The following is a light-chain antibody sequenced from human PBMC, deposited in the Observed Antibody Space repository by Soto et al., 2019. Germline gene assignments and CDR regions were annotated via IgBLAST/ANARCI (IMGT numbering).Light chain of an antibody. Sequence: LTXPASVSGSPGQSITISCTGTSSDVGSYNYVSWYQQHPGKAPKLMIYEVSDRPSGISSRFSGSKSGNTASLTISGLQTEDEADYYCSSYTSSSTLFGTGTKVTVL. V-gene: IGLV2-14*01. J-gene: IGLJ1*01. CDR3: SSYTSSSTL. CDR2: EVS. CDR1: SSDVGSYNY.